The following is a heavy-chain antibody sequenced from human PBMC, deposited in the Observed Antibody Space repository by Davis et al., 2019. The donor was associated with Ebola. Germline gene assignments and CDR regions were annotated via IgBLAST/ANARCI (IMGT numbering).Heavy chain of an antibody. Sequence: SETLSLTCSVSGGSINSYFWSWIRQSPGKGLEWIGHVYYSGSTDYNPSLKSRVTISVDTSKNQFSLKLSSVTAADTAIYYCARGNYGDYIVLYYYNMDVWGQGTTVTVSS. CDR2: VYYSGST. D-gene: IGHD4-17*01. CDR1: GGSINSYF. CDR3: ARGNYGDYIVLYYYNMDV. V-gene: IGHV4-59*01. J-gene: IGHJ6*02.